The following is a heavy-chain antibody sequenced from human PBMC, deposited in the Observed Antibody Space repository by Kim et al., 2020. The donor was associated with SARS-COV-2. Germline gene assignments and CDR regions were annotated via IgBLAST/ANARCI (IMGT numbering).Heavy chain of an antibody. J-gene: IGHJ6*02. CDR1: GGSISDNNYY. CDR3: ARDTHGSGNYYKVYYGMDV. Sequence: SETLSLTCTVSGGSISDNNYYWGWIRQPPGKGLEWIASIYYGGSTYYNPSLKSRVTISVDTSENQFSLELSSVTAADTAVYYCARDTHGSGNYYKVYYGMDVWGQGTTVTVSS. V-gene: IGHV4-39*07. D-gene: IGHD3-10*01. CDR2: IYYGGST.